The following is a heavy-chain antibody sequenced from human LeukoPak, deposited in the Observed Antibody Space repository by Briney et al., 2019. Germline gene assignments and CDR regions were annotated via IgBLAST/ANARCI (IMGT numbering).Heavy chain of an antibody. D-gene: IGHD2-15*01. Sequence: SVKVSCKSSGGTFHTYIITWVPQAPGQGLEWMGGIVPIIGTANYAQKFQGRVTITADDSTSTAYMELRSLRSEDTAIYYCARDQRPSCLGGICYSGDYWGQGTLVTVTS. CDR1: GGTFHTYI. CDR2: IVPIIGTA. V-gene: IGHV1-69*13. CDR3: ARDQRPSCLGGICYSGDY. J-gene: IGHJ4*02.